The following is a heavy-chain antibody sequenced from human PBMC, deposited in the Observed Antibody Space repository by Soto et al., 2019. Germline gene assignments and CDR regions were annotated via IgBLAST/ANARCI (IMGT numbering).Heavy chain of an antibody. CDR1: GGSIRNGGYY. V-gene: IGHV4-31*03. D-gene: IGHD3-22*01. J-gene: IGHJ4*02. CDR3: AGEHYDSIGWLDH. Sequence: SDTLSLTCTVSGGSIRNGGYYWTWIRQHPGKGLEWIGYIYYSGGTYYNPSLKSRVTISIDTSKNQFSLKLSSVTAADTAVYYCAGEHYDSIGWLDHWGQGTLVTV. CDR2: IYYSGGT.